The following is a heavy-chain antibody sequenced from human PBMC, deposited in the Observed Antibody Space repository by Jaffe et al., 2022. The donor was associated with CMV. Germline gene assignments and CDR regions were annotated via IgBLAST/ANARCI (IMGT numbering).Heavy chain of an antibody. CDR3: TTGICSYGVYYYGMDV. CDR2: IKSKTDGGTT. V-gene: IGHV3-15*01. CDR1: GFTFSNAW. D-gene: IGHD5-18*01. Sequence: EVQLVESGGGLVKPGGSLRLSCAASGFTFSNAWMSWVRQAPGKGLEWVGRIKSKTDGGTTDYAAPVKGRFTISRDDSKNTLYLQMNSLKTEDTAVYYCTTGICSYGVYYYGMDVWGQGTTVTVSS. J-gene: IGHJ6*02.